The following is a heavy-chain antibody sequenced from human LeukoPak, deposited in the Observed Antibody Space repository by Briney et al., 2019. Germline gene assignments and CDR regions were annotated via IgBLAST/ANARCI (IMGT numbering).Heavy chain of an antibody. CDR2: ISTSGSII. D-gene: IGHD3-10*01. V-gene: IGHV3-48*03. CDR3: ARGGDSYYGMDV. Sequence: GGSLRLSGVGSGFTFRTSEMSWVRQAAGEGLEWVSYISTSGSIIHYADSVKGRFTISRDNAKNSLYLQMNSLRAEDTAVYYCARGGDSYYGMDVWGQGTTVTVSS. CDR1: GFTFRTSE. J-gene: IGHJ6*02.